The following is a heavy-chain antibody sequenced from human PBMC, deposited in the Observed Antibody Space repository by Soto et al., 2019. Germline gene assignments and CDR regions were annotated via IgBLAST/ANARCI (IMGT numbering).Heavy chain of an antibody. J-gene: IGHJ3*02. CDR3: AIQNLNDAFYI. V-gene: IGHV3-23*01. CDR2: ISGSGGST. Sequence: HPGGSLRLSCAASGFTFSSYAMSWVRQAPGKGLEWGSAISGSGGSTYYADSVKGRFTISRDNSKNTLYLQMNSLRAEDTAVYYCAIQNLNDAFYIWGKGTMVTVSS. CDR1: GFTFSSYA.